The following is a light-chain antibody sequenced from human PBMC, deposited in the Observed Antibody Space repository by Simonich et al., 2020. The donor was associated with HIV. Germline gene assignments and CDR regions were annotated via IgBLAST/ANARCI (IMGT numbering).Light chain of an antibody. CDR2: GAS. Sequence: TVLTQSPATLSVYPGERATLSCWVSQNVASNLAWYQQKPGQAPRLLIYGASSRATGIPARLSGSGFGTEFTLTISSRQSEDFAVYYCQQYNNWPSPFTFGPGTKVDIE. CDR3: QQYNNWPSPFT. J-gene: IGKJ3*01. V-gene: IGKV3-15*01. CDR1: QNVASN.